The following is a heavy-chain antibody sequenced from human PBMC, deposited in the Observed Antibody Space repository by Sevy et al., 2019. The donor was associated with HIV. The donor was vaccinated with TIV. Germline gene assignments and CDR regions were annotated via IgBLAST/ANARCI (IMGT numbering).Heavy chain of an antibody. D-gene: IGHD6-13*01. J-gene: IGHJ4*02. CDR1: SYTFSNYG. CDR2: ISGFNGNT. CDR3: ARGYSSTYYGSVDY. V-gene: IGHV1-18*01. Sequence: ASVKVSCKASSYTFSNYGITWVRQAPGQGLEWVGWISGFNGNTKYAQKFQGRVTVTTDTSTTTVYMGLRSLRSDDTAVYYCARGYSSTYYGSVDYWGQGTLVTVSS.